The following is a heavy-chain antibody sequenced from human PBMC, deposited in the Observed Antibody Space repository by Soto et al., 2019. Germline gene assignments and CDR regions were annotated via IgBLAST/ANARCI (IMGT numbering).Heavy chain of an antibody. D-gene: IGHD6-19*01. V-gene: IGHV3-23*01. J-gene: IGHJ5*02. CDR3: AKVRSSGWSLNWFDP. CDR2: ISVSGGST. CDR1: A. Sequence: AMSWVRQAPGKGLEWVSAISVSGGSTYYADSVKGRFTISRDNSKNTLYLQMNSLRAEDTAVYYCAKVRSSGWSLNWFDPWGQGTMVTVYS.